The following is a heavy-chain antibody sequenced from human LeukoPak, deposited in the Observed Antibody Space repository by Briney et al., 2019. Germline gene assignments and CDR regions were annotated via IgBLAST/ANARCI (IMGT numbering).Heavy chain of an antibody. CDR2: ASGSGGST. J-gene: IGHJ4*02. CDR1: GFTFSSYA. CDR3: AKGGSGSYYNDLDY. V-gene: IGHV3-23*01. Sequence: PGGSLRLSCAASGFTFSSYAMSWVRQAPGKGLEWVSSASGSGGSTYYADSVKGRFTISRDNSKNTLYLQMNSLRAEDTAVYYCAKGGSGSYYNDLDYWGQGTLVTVSS. D-gene: IGHD3-10*01.